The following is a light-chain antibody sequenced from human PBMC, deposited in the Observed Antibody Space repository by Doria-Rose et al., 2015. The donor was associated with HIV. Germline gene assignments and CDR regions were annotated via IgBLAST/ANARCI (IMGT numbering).Light chain of an antibody. J-gene: IGKJ5*01. CDR1: EAISCS. CDR3: HQSNSFHIT. Sequence: DVQLTHSPSSVSASVGDRITFTCRADEAISCSLFWYQQKPGKSHKVLIYAASTLQSGVPSRFSGRGFGTDFTLTISNLQLEDLATYYCHQSNSFHITFGQGTRLEIK. V-gene: IGKV1-12*01. CDR2: AAS.